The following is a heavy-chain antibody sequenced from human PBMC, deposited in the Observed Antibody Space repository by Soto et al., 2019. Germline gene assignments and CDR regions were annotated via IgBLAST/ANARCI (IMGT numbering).Heavy chain of an antibody. V-gene: IGHV4-59*08. D-gene: IGHD6-13*01. J-gene: IGHJ4*02. CDR1: GGSISSYY. Sequence: SETLSLTCTVSGGSISSYYWSWIRQPPGKGLEWIGYIYYSGSTNYNPSLKSRVTISVDTSKNQFSLKLSSVTAADTAVYYCDRHQKSAAANDYWGQGTLVTVSS. CDR2: IYYSGST. CDR3: DRHQKSAAANDY.